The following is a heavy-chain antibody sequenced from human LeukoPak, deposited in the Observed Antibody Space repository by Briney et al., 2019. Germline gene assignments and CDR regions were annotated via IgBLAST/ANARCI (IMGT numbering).Heavy chain of an antibody. V-gene: IGHV3-33*01. J-gene: IGHJ4*02. CDR1: GFTFSRYG. CDR2: IWYDGSKK. CDR3: ARDLRLGYYDSSFPDY. D-gene: IGHD3-22*01. Sequence: GGSLRLSCAASGFTFSRYGIHWVRQGPGKGLEWVAVIWYDGSKKYYADSVKGRFTISRDNSKNTLYLQMNSLRAEDTAVYYCARDLRLGYYDSSFPDYWGQGTLVTVSA.